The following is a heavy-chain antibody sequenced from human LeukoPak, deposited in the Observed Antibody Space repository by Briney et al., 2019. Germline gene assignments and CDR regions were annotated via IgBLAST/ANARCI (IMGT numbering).Heavy chain of an antibody. CDR2: ISAYNGNT. CDR1: GYTFTSYG. D-gene: IGHD5-24*01. CDR3: ARLYLPATRFDY. V-gene: IGHV1-18*01. J-gene: IGHJ4*02. Sequence: ASVKVSCKVSGYTFTSYGISWVRQAPGQGLEWMGWISAYNGNTNYAQKFQGRVTITADKSTSTAYMELSSLRSEDTAVYYCARLYLPATRFDYWGQGTLVTVSS.